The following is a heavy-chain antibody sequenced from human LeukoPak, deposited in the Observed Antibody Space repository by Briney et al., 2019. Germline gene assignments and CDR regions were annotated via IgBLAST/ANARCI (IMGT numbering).Heavy chain of an antibody. CDR2: INPNSGGT. Sequence: ASVKVSCKASGYTFTDYYMHWVRQAPGQGLEWMGWINPNSGGTSYAQKFQGRVTMTRDTSISTAYMELSRLRSDDTAVYYCARDFSWSVGFAIWGQGTMVTVSS. J-gene: IGHJ3*02. CDR3: ARDFSWSVGFAI. V-gene: IGHV1-2*02. D-gene: IGHD6-13*01. CDR1: GYTFTDYY.